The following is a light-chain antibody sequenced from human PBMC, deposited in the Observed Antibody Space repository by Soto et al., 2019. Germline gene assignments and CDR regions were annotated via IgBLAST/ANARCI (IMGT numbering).Light chain of an antibody. J-gene: IGKJ5*01. Sequence: EIVLTQSPASLALSPGERATLSCRASLCVSGYLAWYQQRPNQAPRLLIHGTSNRATGIPARFSGEGSGTDFTLTISSLEPEDSAVYYCQHRANFGQGTRLEIK. CDR3: QHRAN. CDR2: GTS. V-gene: IGKV3-11*01. CDR1: LCVSGY.